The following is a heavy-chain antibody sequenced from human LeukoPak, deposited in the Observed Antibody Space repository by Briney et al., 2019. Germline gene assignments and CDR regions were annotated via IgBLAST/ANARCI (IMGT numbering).Heavy chain of an antibody. CDR3: ARSKYDYVWGSYRRADAFDI. J-gene: IGHJ3*02. Sequence: SETLSLTCAVYGGSFSGYYWSWIRQPPGKGLEWIGEINHSGRTNYNPSLKSRVTISVDTCKNQFALKLSSVTAAATAVYYSARSKYDYVWGSYRRADAFDIWGQGTMVTVSS. V-gene: IGHV4-34*01. CDR2: INHSGRT. CDR1: GGSFSGYY. D-gene: IGHD3-16*02.